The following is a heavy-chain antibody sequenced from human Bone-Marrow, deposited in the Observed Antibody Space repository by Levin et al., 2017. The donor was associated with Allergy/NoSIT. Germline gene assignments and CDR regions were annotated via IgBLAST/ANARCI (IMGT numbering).Heavy chain of an antibody. D-gene: IGHD3-10*01. CDR3: AREQGVIMYYFYYYMDV. CDR1: GFTFSSYW. CDR2: IKQDGSEK. V-gene: IGHV3-7*03. J-gene: IGHJ6*03. Sequence: GGSLRLSCAASGFTFSSYWMSWVRQAPGKGLEWVANIKQDGSEKYYVDSVKGRFTISRDNAKNSLYLQMNSLRAEDTAVYYCAREQGVIMYYFYYYMDVWGKGTTVTVSS.